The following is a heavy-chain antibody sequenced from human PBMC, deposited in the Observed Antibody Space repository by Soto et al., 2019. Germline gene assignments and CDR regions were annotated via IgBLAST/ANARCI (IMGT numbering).Heavy chain of an antibody. V-gene: IGHV1-18*04. Sequence: ASVKVSCKASGYTFTSYGISWVRQAPGQGLEWMGWISAYNGNTNYAQKLQGRVTMTTDTSTSTAYMELRSLRSDDTAVYYCARGEDDYVWGTIFDYWGQGTLVTVSS. CDR3: ARGEDDYVWGTIFDY. CDR2: ISAYNGNT. CDR1: GYTFTSYG. J-gene: IGHJ4*02. D-gene: IGHD3-16*01.